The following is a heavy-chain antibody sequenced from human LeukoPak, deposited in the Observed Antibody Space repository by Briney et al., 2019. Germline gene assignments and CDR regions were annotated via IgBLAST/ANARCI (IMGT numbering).Heavy chain of an antibody. J-gene: IGHJ6*03. CDR2: VFYNGST. CDR3: ARHSYYYYMDV. Sequence: PSETLSLTCTVSGGSIYSSSFYWDWVRQPPGMGLEWIGDVFYNGSTSYNPSLKSRVTISVDTSKNQFSLKLSSVTAADTAVYYCARHSYYYYMDVWGKGTTVTVSS. V-gene: IGHV4-39*01. CDR1: GGSIYSSSFY.